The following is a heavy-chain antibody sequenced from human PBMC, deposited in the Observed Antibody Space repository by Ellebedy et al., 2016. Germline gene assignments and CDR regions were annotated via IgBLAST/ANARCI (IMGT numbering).Heavy chain of an antibody. D-gene: IGHD1-7*01. Sequence: GGSLRLSCAASGFTFRNYNMNWVRQAPGKGLEWVSYISSRGSPIHYADSVKGRFSISRDNAKNSLYLQLNSLRDEDTAVYYCARDENYAAEVIDYWGQGTLVTVSS. CDR3: ARDENYAAEVIDY. CDR2: ISSRGSPI. CDR1: GFTFRNYN. J-gene: IGHJ4*02. V-gene: IGHV3-48*02.